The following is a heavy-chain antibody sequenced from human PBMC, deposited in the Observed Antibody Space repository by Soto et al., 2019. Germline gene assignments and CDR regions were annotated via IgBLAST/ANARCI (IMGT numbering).Heavy chain of an antibody. CDR3: AKGSGSYSNWFDP. CDR1: GGSISSGGYS. J-gene: IGHJ5*02. D-gene: IGHD1-26*01. CDR2: IYYSGST. Sequence: SETLSLTCAVSGGSISSGGYSWSWIRQPPGKGLEWIGYIYYSGSTNYNPSLKSRVTISVDTSKNQFSLKLNSVTAADTAVYYCAKGSGSYSNWFDPWGQGTLVTVSS. V-gene: IGHV4-61*08.